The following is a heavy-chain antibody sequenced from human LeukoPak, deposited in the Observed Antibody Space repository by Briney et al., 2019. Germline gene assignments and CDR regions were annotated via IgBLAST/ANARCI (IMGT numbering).Heavy chain of an antibody. J-gene: IGHJ5*02. CDR2: MNPNSGIT. V-gene: IGHV1-8*01. CDR1: GYTFTSYD. D-gene: IGHD2-15*01. CDR3: ARAKLNWFDP. Sequence: ASVKVSCKASGYTFTSYDINWVRQATGQGLEWMGWMNPNSGITGYARKFQGRVTMTRNTSISTAYMELSSLRSEDTAVYYCARAKLNWFDPWGQGTLVTVSS.